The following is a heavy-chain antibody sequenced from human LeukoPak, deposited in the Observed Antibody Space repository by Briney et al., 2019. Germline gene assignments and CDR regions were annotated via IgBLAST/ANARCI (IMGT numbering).Heavy chain of an antibody. Sequence: PSETLSLTCGVYGVASSGNYWSWIRQSPGRGLEWIGETNHSGSTNYNPSLKSRVIISIDTSKNQFSLKLSSVTAADTADYYCARLLPRTGTTAYYFHNDMDVWGKGTTVTISS. CDR1: GVASSGNY. CDR3: ARLLPRTGTTAYYFHNDMDV. D-gene: IGHD1-1*01. CDR2: TNHSGST. J-gene: IGHJ6*03. V-gene: IGHV4-34*01.